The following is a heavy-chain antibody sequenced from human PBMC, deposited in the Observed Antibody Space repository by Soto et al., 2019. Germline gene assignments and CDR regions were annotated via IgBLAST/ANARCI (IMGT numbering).Heavy chain of an antibody. CDR3: ARGPDRFDY. Sequence: SETLSLTCTVSGGSISSYYWSWIRQPPGKGLEWIGYIYYSGSSDYNPSLKSRASISVDASKNQFSLKLSSVTAADTAVYYCARGPDRFDYWGQGTLVTVSS. J-gene: IGHJ4*02. V-gene: IGHV4-59*01. CDR2: IYYSGSS. CDR1: GGSISSYY.